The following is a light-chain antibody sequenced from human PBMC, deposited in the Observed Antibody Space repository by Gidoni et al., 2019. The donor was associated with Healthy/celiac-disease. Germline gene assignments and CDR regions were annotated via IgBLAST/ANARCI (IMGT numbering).Light chain of an antibody. CDR1: QSVSSN. J-gene: IGKJ1*01. Sequence: EIVMTQSPATLSVSQGERATLSCRASQSVSSNLAWYQQKPGEAPRLLIYGASTRATGIPARFSGSGSWTEFTLTISSLQSEDVAVYYCQQYNNWPPWTFGQGTKVEIK. V-gene: IGKV3-15*01. CDR2: GAS. CDR3: QQYNNWPPWT.